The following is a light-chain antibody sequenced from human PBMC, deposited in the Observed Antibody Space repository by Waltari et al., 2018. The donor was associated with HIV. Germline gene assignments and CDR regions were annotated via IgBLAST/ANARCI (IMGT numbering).Light chain of an antibody. Sequence: SYVLTQPPSVSVAPGQTARITCGGNNLGSKSVHWYQQKPGPAPVLVVYDESHRPSGIPERFSGSNSGNAATLTISRVEAGDEADYFCQVWDSISDHPVVFGGGTKLTVL. CDR2: DES. CDR1: NLGSKS. V-gene: IGLV3-21*02. CDR3: QVWDSISDHPVV. J-gene: IGLJ2*01.